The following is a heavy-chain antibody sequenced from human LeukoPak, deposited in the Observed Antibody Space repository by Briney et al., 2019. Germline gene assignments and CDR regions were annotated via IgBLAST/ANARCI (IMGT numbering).Heavy chain of an antibody. D-gene: IGHD4-17*01. Sequence: PSETLSFTCTVSGGSINYDYWSWIRQPPGKGLEWIGYVFYSGSTNYSPSLRGRVTMSVDTSKNQFSLRLSSLTASDTAVYYCAGYQRTGLSATGLDYWGQGILVTVSS. V-gene: IGHV4-59*01. CDR2: VFYSGST. CDR1: GGSINYDY. J-gene: IGHJ4*02. CDR3: AGYQRTGLSATGLDY.